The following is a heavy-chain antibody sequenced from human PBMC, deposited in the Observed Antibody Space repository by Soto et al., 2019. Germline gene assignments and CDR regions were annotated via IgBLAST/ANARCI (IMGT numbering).Heavy chain of an antibody. CDR1: GFTFSTYG. J-gene: IGHJ4*02. CDR3: AKEQLAMTVVVADYFDS. D-gene: IGHD3-22*01. Sequence: QVQLVESGGGVVQPGKSLRLSCAASGFTFSTYGIHWVRQAPGKGLEWVALISYDGGSKYYGDSVKGRFIISRDNSHNTVSLQMNSLIADETSVYFCAKEQLAMTVVVADYFDSWGQGTLVTVSS. CDR2: ISYDGGSK. V-gene: IGHV3-30*18.